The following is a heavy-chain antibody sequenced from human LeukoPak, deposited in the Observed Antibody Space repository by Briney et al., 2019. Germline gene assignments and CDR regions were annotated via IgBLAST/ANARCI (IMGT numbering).Heavy chain of an antibody. V-gene: IGHV3-30*03. Sequence: PGRSLRLSCAASGFTFSKYDMHWVRQAPGKGMEWVAVISYDGSNKYYADSVKGRFTISRDNSKNTLYLHMNSLRAEDTAVYYCARFATGDDAFHIWGQGTMVTVSS. J-gene: IGHJ3*02. CDR2: ISYDGSNK. CDR3: ARFATGDDAFHI. D-gene: IGHD7-27*01. CDR1: GFTFSKYD.